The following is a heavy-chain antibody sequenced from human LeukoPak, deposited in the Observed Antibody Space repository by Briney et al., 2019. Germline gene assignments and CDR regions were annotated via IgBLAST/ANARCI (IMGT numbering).Heavy chain of an antibody. CDR3: ARDPQGGSSPRFDY. CDR1: GFTFSSYA. CDR2: ISYDGSNK. D-gene: IGHD6-6*01. V-gene: IGHV3-30*01. J-gene: IGHJ4*02. Sequence: GRSLRLSCAASGFTFSSYAMQWVRQAPGKGLEWVAVISYDGSNKYYADSVKGRFTISRDNSKNTMYLQMNSLRAEDTAVYYCARDPQGGSSPRFDYWGQGTLVTVSS.